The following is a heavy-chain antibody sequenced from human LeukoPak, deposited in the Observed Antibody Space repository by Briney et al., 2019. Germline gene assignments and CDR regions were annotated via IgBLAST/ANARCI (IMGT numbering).Heavy chain of an antibody. J-gene: IGHJ4*02. V-gene: IGHV3-7*01. CDR1: GFTFSSYW. CDR3: VRDRGFGGDDY. CDR2: IKQDGSEQ. Sequence: GGSLRLSCAASGFTFSSYWMSWVRQAPGKGLEWVANIKQDGSEQYYVDSVKGRFTISRDNAKTSMYLQMSSLRTEDTAVYYCVRDRGFGGDDYWGQGTLVTVSS. D-gene: IGHD3-10*01.